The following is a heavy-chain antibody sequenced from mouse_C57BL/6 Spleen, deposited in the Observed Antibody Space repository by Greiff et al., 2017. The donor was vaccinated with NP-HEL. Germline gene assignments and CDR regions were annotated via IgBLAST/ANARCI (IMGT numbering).Heavy chain of an antibody. Sequence: EVKLVESEGGLVQPGSSMKLSCTASGFTFSDYYMAWVRQVPEKGLEWVANINYDGSSTYYLDSLKSRFIISRDNAKNILYLQMSSLKSEDTATYYCARGPRGFDYWGQGTTLTVSS. CDR3: ARGPRGFDY. J-gene: IGHJ2*01. CDR1: GFTFSDYY. CDR2: INYDGSST. V-gene: IGHV5-16*01.